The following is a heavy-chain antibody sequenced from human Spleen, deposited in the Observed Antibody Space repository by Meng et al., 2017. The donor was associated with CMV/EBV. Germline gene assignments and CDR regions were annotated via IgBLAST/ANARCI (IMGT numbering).Heavy chain of an antibody. CDR1: GFTFSDYY. V-gene: IGHV3-11*01. D-gene: IGHD3-22*01. J-gene: IGHJ5*02. Sequence: GFTFSDYYMNWSRQAPGKGLEWVSYISTSGSTIDYADSVKGRFTISRDNAKNSLYLQMNSLRAEDTAVYYCAREVDYYDSSGNSFDPWGQGTLVTVSS. CDR3: AREVDYYDSSGNSFDP. CDR2: ISTSGSTI.